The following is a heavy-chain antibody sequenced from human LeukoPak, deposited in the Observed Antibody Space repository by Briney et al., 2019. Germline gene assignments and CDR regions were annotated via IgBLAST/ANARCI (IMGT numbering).Heavy chain of an antibody. CDR2: INGDGSAT. CDR1: GFTFSRYW. V-gene: IGHV3-74*01. D-gene: IGHD6-19*01. J-gene: IGHJ4*02. Sequence: PGGSLRLSCAASGFTFSRYWMHWVRQAPGKGLVWVSHINGDGSATSDADSVKGRFTISRDNANNTLYLQMNSLRAEDTAVYYCVRQGGSGWSDAYWGQGTLVIVSS. CDR3: VRQGGSGWSDAY.